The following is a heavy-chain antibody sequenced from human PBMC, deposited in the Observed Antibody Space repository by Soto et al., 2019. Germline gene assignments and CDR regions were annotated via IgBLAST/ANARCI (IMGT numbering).Heavy chain of an antibody. CDR3: ARDPRDGLGHFDY. V-gene: IGHV4-31*03. CDR2: VHYGGGT. J-gene: IGHJ4*02. Sequence: PSETLSLTCTFSGDSSGDYHWSWIRQLPGKGLEWIGCVHYGGGTIYNPSLRSRVIVSEDTSKNQFFLKLTSVTAADTAVYYCARDPRDGLGHFDYWGLGILVTVSS. CDR1: GDSSGDYH.